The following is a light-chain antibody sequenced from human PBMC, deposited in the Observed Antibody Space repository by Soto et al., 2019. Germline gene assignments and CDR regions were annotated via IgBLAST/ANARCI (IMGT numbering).Light chain of an antibody. V-gene: IGLV1-40*01. CDR3: QSYDRSLRACV. CDR1: NSNIGSDYG. Sequence: QSVLTQPPSVSWAPGQRVTISCTGTNSNIGSDYGVHWYQQFPGTAPKLLIYGNSNRPSGVPDRFSGSKSGTSASLAITGLQAEDEADYYCQSYDRSLRACVFGTGTKLTVL. J-gene: IGLJ1*01. CDR2: GNS.